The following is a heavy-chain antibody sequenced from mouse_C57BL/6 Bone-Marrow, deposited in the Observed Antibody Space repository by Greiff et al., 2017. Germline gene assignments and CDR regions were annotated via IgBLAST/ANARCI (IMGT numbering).Heavy chain of an antibody. Sequence: EVQLVESGGGLVKPGGSLKLSCAASGFTFSDYGMHWVRQAPEKGLEWVAYISSGSSTIYYADTVKGRFTISRDNAKTTLFLQMTSLRSEDTAVYYCARRITTVTFAYWGQGTLVTVSA. CDR2: ISSGSSTI. CDR3: ARRITTVTFAY. J-gene: IGHJ3*01. D-gene: IGHD1-1*01. V-gene: IGHV5-17*01. CDR1: GFTFSDYG.